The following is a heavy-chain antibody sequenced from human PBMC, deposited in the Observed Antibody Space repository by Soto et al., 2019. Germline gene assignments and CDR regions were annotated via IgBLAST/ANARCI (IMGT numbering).Heavy chain of an antibody. V-gene: IGHV3-21*01. CDR1: GFTFSSYS. J-gene: IGHJ4*02. Sequence: EVQLVESGGGLVKPGGSLSLSCAASGFTFSSYSMNWVRQAPGKGLEWVSSISSSSSYIYYADSVKGRFTISRDNAKNALYLQMNSLRAEDTAVYYCAAQSSSWTSYCDYWGQGTLVTVSS. D-gene: IGHD6-13*01. CDR2: ISSSSSYI. CDR3: AAQSSSWTSYCDY.